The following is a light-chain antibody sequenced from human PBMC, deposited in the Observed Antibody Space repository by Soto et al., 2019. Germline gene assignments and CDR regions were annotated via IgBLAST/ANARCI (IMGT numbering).Light chain of an antibody. CDR2: EVS. J-gene: IGLJ1*01. V-gene: IGLV2-8*01. CDR1: SSDVGGYNY. CDR3: SSYVVSNTYA. Sequence: QSVLTQPPSASGSPGQSVAISCTGTSSDVGGYNYVSWYQQHPGKAPKLMIYEVSKRPSGVPDRFSGSQSGNTASLTVSGLQAEDGADYYCSSYVVSNTYALGTGTKVPV.